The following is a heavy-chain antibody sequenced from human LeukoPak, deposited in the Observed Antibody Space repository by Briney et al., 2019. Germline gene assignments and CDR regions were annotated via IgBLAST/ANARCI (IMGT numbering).Heavy chain of an antibody. V-gene: IGHV4-31*03. CDR2: IYYSGST. CDR1: GGSISSGGYY. D-gene: IGHD4-17*01. CDR3: ARTTVTTAFGY. Sequence: PSETLSLTCTVSGGSISSGGYYWSWIRQHPGKGLEWIGYIYYSGSTYYNSSLKSRVTISVDTSKNQFSLKLSSVTAADTAVYYCARTTVTTAFGYWGQGTLVTVSS. J-gene: IGHJ4*02.